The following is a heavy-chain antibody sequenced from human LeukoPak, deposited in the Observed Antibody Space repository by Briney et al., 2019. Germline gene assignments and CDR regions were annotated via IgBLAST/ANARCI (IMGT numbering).Heavy chain of an antibody. Sequence: ASVKVSCKASGYTFTSYYMHWVRQPPGQGLAWMGIINPSGGSTSYAQKFQGRVTMTRDTSTSTVYMELSSLRSEDTAVYYCARDSSGWYLGTYNWFDPWGQGTLVTVSS. CDR3: ARDSSGWYLGTYNWFDP. CDR1: GYTFTSYY. J-gene: IGHJ5*02. CDR2: INPSGGST. V-gene: IGHV1-46*01. D-gene: IGHD6-19*01.